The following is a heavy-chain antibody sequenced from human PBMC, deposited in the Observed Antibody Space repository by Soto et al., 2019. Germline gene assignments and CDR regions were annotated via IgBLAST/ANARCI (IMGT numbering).Heavy chain of an antibody. CDR2: IKQDGSEK. D-gene: IGHD3-3*01. Sequence: GGSLRLSFAASGYTFSSYWMSWARQAPGKGLEWVANIKQDGSEKYYVDSVKGRFTISRDNAKNSLYLQMNSLRAEDTAVYYCARDPYYDFWSGYYTAFDYWGQGTLVTVSS. CDR1: GYTFSSYW. V-gene: IGHV3-7*01. J-gene: IGHJ4*02. CDR3: ARDPYYDFWSGYYTAFDY.